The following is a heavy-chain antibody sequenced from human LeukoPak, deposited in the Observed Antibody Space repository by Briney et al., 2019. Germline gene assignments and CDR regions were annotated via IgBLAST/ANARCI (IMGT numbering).Heavy chain of an antibody. D-gene: IGHD4-17*01. V-gene: IGHV1-8*01. CDR1: GYTFTSYD. CDR2: MNPNSGNT. Sequence: GASVKLSCKASGYTFTSYDINWVRQATGQGLEWMGWMNPNSGNTGYAQKFQGRVTMTRNTSISTAYMELSSLRSEDTAVYYCARGVARRYNWFDPWGQGTLVTVSS. CDR3: ARGVARRYNWFDP. J-gene: IGHJ5*02.